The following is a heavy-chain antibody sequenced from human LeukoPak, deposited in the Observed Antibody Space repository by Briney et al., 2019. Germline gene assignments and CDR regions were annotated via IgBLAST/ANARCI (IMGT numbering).Heavy chain of an antibody. V-gene: IGHV1-46*01. Sequence: GASVKVSCKASGYTFSRYYIHWVRRAPGQGLEWMGKMNPSGGTTTYAQKFQGRVTVTRDTPTSTVYMEMSSLRPEDTAVYYCAREESGGLFDYWGQGTLLTVSS. CDR3: AREESGGLFDY. D-gene: IGHD3-16*01. CDR2: MNPSGGTT. CDR1: GYTFSRYY. J-gene: IGHJ4*02.